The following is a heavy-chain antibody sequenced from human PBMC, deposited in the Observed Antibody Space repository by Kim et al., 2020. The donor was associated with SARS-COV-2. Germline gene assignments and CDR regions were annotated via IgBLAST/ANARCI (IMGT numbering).Heavy chain of an antibody. CDR1: GYSFSSYW. D-gene: IGHD1-1*01. V-gene: IGHV5-10-1*01. Sequence: GESLKISCQASGYSFSSYWIAWVRQMPGKGLEWMGRIDLSDSYTNYNPSFEGHVTISADKSFRTAYLHLNSLKALDTAIYYCARHLDDDGFESWGQGTLVTVSS. CDR2: IDLSDSYT. CDR3: ARHLDDDGFES. J-gene: IGHJ4*02.